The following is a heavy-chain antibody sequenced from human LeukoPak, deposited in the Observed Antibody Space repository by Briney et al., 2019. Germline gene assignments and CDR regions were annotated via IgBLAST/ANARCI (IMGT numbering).Heavy chain of an antibody. CDR2: ISSSGSTI. D-gene: IGHD6-19*01. J-gene: IGHJ4*02. Sequence: GGSLRLSCAASVFNFSDYFMSWIRQAPGKGLEWVSYISSSGSTIYYADSVKGRFTISRDNAKNSLYLQMNSLRAEDTAVYYCASGSSGWPDFDYWGQGTLVTVSS. CDR3: ASGSSGWPDFDY. CDR1: VFNFSDYF. V-gene: IGHV3-11*04.